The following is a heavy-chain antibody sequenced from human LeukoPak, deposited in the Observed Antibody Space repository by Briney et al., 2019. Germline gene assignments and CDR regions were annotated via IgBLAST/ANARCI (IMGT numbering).Heavy chain of an antibody. CDR3: AGASSKWELSF. V-gene: IGHV1-69*13. J-gene: IGHJ4*02. D-gene: IGHD1-26*01. Sequence: SVKVSCKASGGTFSRYAISWVRQAPGQGLEWMGGYIPMFGTANYAQNFQNRVTITADESTSTFSMEVSSLRPEGTAVYFCAGASSKWELSFWGQGTLVTVSS. CDR2: YIPMFGTA. CDR1: GGTFSRYA.